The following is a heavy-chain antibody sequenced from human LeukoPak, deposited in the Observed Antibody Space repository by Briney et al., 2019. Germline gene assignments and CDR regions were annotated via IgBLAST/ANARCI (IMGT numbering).Heavy chain of an antibody. D-gene: IGHD3-10*01. CDR3: ARVYLGAFDI. J-gene: IGHJ3*02. CDR2: ISGSGGNT. Sequence: GGSLRLSCAASGFTFSSYAMSWVRQAPGKGLEWVSSISGSGGNTYYADSVKGRFTISRDNAKNSLYLQMNSLRAEDTAVYYCARVYLGAFDIWGQGTMVTVSS. V-gene: IGHV3-23*01. CDR1: GFTFSSYA.